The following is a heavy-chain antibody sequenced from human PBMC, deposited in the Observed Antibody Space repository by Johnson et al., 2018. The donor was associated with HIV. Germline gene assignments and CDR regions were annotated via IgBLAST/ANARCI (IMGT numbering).Heavy chain of an antibody. D-gene: IGHD2-15*01. CDR3: ARDDLDSGGLLMAFDI. Sequence: MLLVESGGGVVQPGRSLRLSCAASGFTFSSYAMHWVRQAPGKGLEWVSYISSSGTTVYNADSVKGRFSISRDNAKQSLYLQMNSLRAEDTALYYCARDDLDSGGLLMAFDIWGQGTMVTVSS. CDR2: ISSSGTTV. V-gene: IGHV3-48*04. CDR1: GFTFSSYA. J-gene: IGHJ3*02.